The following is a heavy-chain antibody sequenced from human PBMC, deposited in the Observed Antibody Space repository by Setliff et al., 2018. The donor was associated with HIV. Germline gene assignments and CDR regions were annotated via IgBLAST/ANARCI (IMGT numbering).Heavy chain of an antibody. CDR1: GDSINSGDYY. Sequence: PSESLSLTCTVSGDSINSGDYYWSWIRQPPGKGLEWIGYIYHSGSTHYNPSLNSRVAFSVDTSKNQFSLKLYSVTVADTALYYCARADSSSWFFATFDIWGQGTMVTVSS. CDR2: IYHSGST. V-gene: IGHV4-30-4*01. J-gene: IGHJ3*02. CDR3: ARADSSSWFFATFDI. D-gene: IGHD6-13*01.